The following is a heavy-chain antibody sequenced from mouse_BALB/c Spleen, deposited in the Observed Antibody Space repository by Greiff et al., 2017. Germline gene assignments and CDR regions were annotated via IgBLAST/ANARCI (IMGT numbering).Heavy chain of an antibody. J-gene: IGHJ3*01. Sequence: DVKLVESGAELVRSGASVKLSCTASGFNIKDYYMHWVKQRPEQGLEWIGWIDPENGDTEYAPKFQGKATMTADTSSNTAYLQLSSLTSEDTAVYYGARGGPTAGFAYWGQGTLVTVSA. D-gene: IGHD1-2*01. CDR3: ARGGPTAGFAY. CDR2: IDPENGDT. CDR1: GFNIKDYY. V-gene: IGHV14-4*02.